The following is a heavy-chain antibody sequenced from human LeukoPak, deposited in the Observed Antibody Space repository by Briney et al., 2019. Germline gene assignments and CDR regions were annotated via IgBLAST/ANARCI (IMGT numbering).Heavy chain of an antibody. Sequence: QPGGSLRLSCAASGFTVSSNYMSWVRQAPGKGLEWVSVIYSGGSTYYADSVKGRFTISRHNSKNTLYLQMNSLRAEDTAVYYCAREDASGSYYRSLDYWGQGTLVTVSS. CDR1: GFTVSSNY. CDR3: AREDASGSYYRSLDY. V-gene: IGHV3-53*04. D-gene: IGHD3-10*01. CDR2: IYSGGST. J-gene: IGHJ4*02.